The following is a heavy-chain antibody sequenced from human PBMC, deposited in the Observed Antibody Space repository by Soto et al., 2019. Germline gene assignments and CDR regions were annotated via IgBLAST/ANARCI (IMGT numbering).Heavy chain of an antibody. CDR1: GFTFSSYS. Sequence: GGSLRLSCAASGFTFSSYSMNWVRQAPGKGLEWVSYISSSSNNIYYADSVKGRFTITRDNSKNMLYLEMNSLTVEDTAVYYCVRRAQYFDGTGFHAFDIWGQGTRVTVSS. J-gene: IGHJ3*02. CDR3: VRRAQYFDGTGFHAFDI. D-gene: IGHD3-22*01. V-gene: IGHV3-48*01. CDR2: ISSSSNNI.